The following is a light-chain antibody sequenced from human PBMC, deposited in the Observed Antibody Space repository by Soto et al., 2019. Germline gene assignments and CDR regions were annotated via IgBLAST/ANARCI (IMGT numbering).Light chain of an antibody. J-gene: IGKJ1*01. CDR2: DAS. CDR3: QQYNSYSSWT. CDR1: QRISSW. Sequence: DIQMTQSPSTLSASVGDRVTITCRASQRISSWLAWYQQKPGKAPKLLIYDASSLESGVPSRFSGSGSGTEFTLTISSLQPDDFATYYCQQYNSYSSWTFGQGTKVDI. V-gene: IGKV1-5*01.